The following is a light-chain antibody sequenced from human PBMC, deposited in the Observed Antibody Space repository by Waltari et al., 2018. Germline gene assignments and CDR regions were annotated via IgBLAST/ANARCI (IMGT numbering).Light chain of an antibody. CDR2: SNH. CDR1: RFNIGKTD. CDR3: AAWDDSLNGL. Sequence: QSVLTQPPSVSGAPGQTVTLPCSASRFNIGKTDVNWYQPVPGTAPKLLIFSNHQRSSGVPDRFSGSKSGTSASLAISGLQSEDEADYFCAAWDDSLNGLFGGGTKLTVL. V-gene: IGLV1-44*01. J-gene: IGLJ2*01.